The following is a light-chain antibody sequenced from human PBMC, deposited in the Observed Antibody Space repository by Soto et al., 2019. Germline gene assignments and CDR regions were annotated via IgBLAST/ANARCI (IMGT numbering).Light chain of an antibody. V-gene: IGLV2-14*01. CDR1: TSDVGRYNY. CDR3: NSYTSSSTYV. CDR2: DVS. Sequence: SVVPQPSSLSGSPGQSITISCTGTTSDVGRYNYVSWYQQHPGKAPKLIIYDVSNRPSGVSNRFSGSKSGNTAFLTISGLQAEDEADYYCNSYTSSSTYVFGTGTQLTVL. J-gene: IGLJ1*01.